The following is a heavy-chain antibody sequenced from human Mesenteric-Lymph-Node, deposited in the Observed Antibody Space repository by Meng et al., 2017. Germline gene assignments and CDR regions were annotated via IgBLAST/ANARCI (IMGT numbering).Heavy chain of an antibody. V-gene: IGHV3-21*01. CDR3: ARVGSLDAFDM. D-gene: IGHD6-13*01. Sequence: EELLVGSGGGLVKPGGSLRLSCKSSGFNVSGYAMNWVRQAPGKGLEWLALISSSGIHIFYAESVKGRFTISRDSAKNSLYFQMDSLRGDDTAVYYCARVGSLDAFDMWGQGTMVTVSS. CDR1: GFNVSGYA. J-gene: IGHJ3*02. CDR2: ISSSGIHI.